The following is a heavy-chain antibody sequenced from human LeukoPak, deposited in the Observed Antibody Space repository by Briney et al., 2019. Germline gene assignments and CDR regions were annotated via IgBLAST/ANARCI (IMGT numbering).Heavy chain of an antibody. J-gene: IGHJ4*02. V-gene: IGHV4-4*07. CDR1: GGSIGSYY. CDR3: ARVSDSRAVGPFDY. Sequence: PSETLSLTCTVSGGSIGSYYWSWIRQPAGKGLEWIGRIHTSGSTNYSPSLKSRVTISVDASKSQFSLELSSVTAADTAIYYCARVSDSRAVGPFDYWGQGTLVTVSS. CDR2: IHTSGST. D-gene: IGHD3-10*01.